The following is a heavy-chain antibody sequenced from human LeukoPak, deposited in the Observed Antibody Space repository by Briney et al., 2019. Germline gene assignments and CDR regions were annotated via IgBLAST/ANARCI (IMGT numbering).Heavy chain of an antibody. CDR3: ARDRGPRITMVREFDY. J-gene: IGHJ4*02. CDR2: IKDSGTT. CDR1: GYSFTTYH. V-gene: IGHV1-46*01. Sequence: ASVKVSCKASGYSFTTYHIHWVRQAPGQGLEWMGIIKDSGTTIYPQKFQGRVTMTRDTSTSTVYMEVSSLRSEDTAVYYCARDRGPRITMVREFDYWGQGTLVTVSS. D-gene: IGHD3-10*01.